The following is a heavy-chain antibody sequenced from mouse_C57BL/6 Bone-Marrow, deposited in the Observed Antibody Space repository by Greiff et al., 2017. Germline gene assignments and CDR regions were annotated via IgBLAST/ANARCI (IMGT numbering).Heavy chain of an antibody. CDR2: ISSGGDYL. V-gene: IGHV5-9-1*02. Sequence: EVQRVESGEGLVKPGGSLKLSCAASGFTFSSYAMSWVRQTPEKRLEWVAYISSGGDYLYYADTVKGRFTISRDNARNTLYLQMSSLKSEDTAMYYCTRAYYYGSRGDAMDYWGQGTSVTVSS. J-gene: IGHJ4*01. CDR3: TRAYYYGSRGDAMDY. D-gene: IGHD1-1*01. CDR1: GFTFSSYA.